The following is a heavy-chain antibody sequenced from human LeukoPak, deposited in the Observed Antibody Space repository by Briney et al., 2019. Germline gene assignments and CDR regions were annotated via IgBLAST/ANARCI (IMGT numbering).Heavy chain of an antibody. CDR2: IYYSGST. CDR1: GGSISSGGYY. Sequence: SETLSLTCTVSGGSISSGGYYWSWIRQHPGKGLEWIGYIYYSGSTYYNPSLKSRVTISVDTSKNQFSLKLSSVTAADTAVYYCARGVFYGDSRDLPRKPFDYWGQGTLATVSS. V-gene: IGHV4-31*03. J-gene: IGHJ4*02. CDR3: ARGVFYGDSRDLPRKPFDY. D-gene: IGHD4-17*01.